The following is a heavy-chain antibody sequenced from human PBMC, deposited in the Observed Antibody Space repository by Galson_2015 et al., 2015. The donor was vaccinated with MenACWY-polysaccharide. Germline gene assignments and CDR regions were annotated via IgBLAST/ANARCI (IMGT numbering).Heavy chain of an antibody. CDR2: ISSDGYDK. CDR3: VREGGGGNGWYWFDL. V-gene: IGHV3-30-3*01. Sequence: SLRLSSAAAGFNFNIRAMHWVRQAPGKGLEWVALISSDGYDKYYADSAKVRITISRDNHKNMVILEMNSLRAEDAAVYYCVREGGGGNGWYWFDLWGQGTRVTVSS. J-gene: IGHJ5*02. CDR1: GFNFNIRA. D-gene: IGHD6-19*01.